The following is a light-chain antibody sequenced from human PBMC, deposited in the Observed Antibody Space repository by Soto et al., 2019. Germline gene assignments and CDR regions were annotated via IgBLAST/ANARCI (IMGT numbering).Light chain of an antibody. CDR3: QQYGSSRLT. J-gene: IGKJ4*01. CDR2: GAS. V-gene: IGKV3-15*01. Sequence: EIVLTQSPPTLSVSPGQRATLSCRASQSVSSNLGWYQQKPGQAPRLLIHGASTRATGIPARFSGSGSGTEFTLTISRLEPEDFAVYYCQQYGSSRLTFGGGTKVDIK. CDR1: QSVSSN.